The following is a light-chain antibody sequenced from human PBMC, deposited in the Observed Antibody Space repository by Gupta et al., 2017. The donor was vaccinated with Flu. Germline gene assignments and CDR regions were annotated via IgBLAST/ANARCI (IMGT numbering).Light chain of an antibody. CDR2: AAS. V-gene: IGKV1-39*01. J-gene: IGKJ2*01. CDR1: QSISRF. CDR3: QQSDIAPYT. Sequence: DIQMTQSPSSLSASLGDRVTITCRASQSISRFLNWYQQKPGKAPKLLMYAASNLQSGVPSTFSGSGSGTDFTLTISRLQPEDFATYSCQQSDIAPYTFGQGTTLEIK.